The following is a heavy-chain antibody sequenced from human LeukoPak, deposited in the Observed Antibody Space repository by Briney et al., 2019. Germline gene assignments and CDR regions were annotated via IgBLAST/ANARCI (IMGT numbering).Heavy chain of an antibody. CDR1: GFTFSSHS. CDR3: AKTYQRPYYFDY. CDR2: ISSSSTI. J-gene: IGHJ4*02. Sequence: GGSLRLSCAAPGFTFSSHSMNWVRQAPGKGLEWVSYISSSSTIYYADSVKGRFTISRDNAKNTLYLQMNSLRAEDTAIYYCAKTYQRPYYFDYWGQGTLVTVSS. V-gene: IGHV3-48*01. D-gene: IGHD2-2*01.